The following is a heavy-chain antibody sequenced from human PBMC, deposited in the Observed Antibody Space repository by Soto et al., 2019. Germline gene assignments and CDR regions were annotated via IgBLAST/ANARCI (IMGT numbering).Heavy chain of an antibody. D-gene: IGHD3-9*01. CDR1: GYTFTSYD. CDR3: ASLDTYYDILTGAHDAFVI. V-gene: IGHV1-8*01. CDR2: MNPNSGKT. J-gene: IGHJ3*02. Sequence: ASVKVSCKASGYTFTSYDINGVRQATGRGLEWMGWMNPNSGKTGYAQKFQGRVTMTRNTSISTAYMELSSLRSEDTAVYYCASLDTYYDILTGAHDAFVIWDQGTRSTVSS.